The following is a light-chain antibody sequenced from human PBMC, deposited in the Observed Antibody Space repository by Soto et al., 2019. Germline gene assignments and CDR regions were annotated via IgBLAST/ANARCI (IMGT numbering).Light chain of an antibody. CDR2: DVS. V-gene: IGKV3-11*01. Sequence: EIVLTQSPVTLSLSPGERCTRSCMASQSVSGYLAWYQQKPGQSPRLLIYDVSNRATGIPARFSGSGSGTDFTLTISSLEPEDFAIYYCQPRDYWQVTVGQVTRLEIK. CDR1: QSVSGY. CDR3: QPRDYWQVT. J-gene: IGKJ5*01.